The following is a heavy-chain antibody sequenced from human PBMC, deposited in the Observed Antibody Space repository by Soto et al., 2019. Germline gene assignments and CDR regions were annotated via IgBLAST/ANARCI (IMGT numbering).Heavy chain of an antibody. CDR1: GYTFINYW. J-gene: IGHJ6*02. D-gene: IGHD6-13*01. V-gene: IGHV5-51*01. CDR3: ARTSAAGKYYYGMDV. Sequence: GESLKISCKASGYTFINYWIGWVRQMPGKGLEWMGIIYPGDSDTRYSPSFQGQVTISADKSISTAYLQWSSLKASDTAMYYCARTSAAGKYYYGMDVWGQGTTVTVSS. CDR2: IYPGDSDT.